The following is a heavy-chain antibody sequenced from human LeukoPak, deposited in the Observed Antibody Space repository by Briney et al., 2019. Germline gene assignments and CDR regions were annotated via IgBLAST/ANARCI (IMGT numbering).Heavy chain of an antibody. J-gene: IGHJ4*02. V-gene: IGHV3-30*09. CDR2: ISFDGQHI. Sequence: GGSLRLSCATSGFTFSHYVIHWVRQAPGRGLEWVAVISFDGQHIFYADSVKGRLAISRDNPNSTLFLQMNSLTIEDTAVYYCARGRASRGYLRWGQGTLVTVSS. CDR1: GFTFSHYV. D-gene: IGHD3-22*01. CDR3: ARGRASRGYLR.